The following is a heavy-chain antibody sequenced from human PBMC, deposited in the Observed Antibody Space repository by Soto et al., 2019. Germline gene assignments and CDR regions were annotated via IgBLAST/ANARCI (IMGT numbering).Heavy chain of an antibody. CDR2: IYYSGST. J-gene: IGHJ4*02. D-gene: IGHD4-17*01. CDR3: ASLLFWGVTTFPPVSARWY. Sequence: SETLSLTWSVLGGSISSYYWSWIRQHPRKRLEWIGSIYYSGSTYYNPSLKSRVTISVDTSKNQFSLKLSSVTAADTAAYYCASLLFWGVTTFPPVSARWYWRQGTLVTVSS. V-gene: IGHV4-59*05. CDR1: GGSISSYY.